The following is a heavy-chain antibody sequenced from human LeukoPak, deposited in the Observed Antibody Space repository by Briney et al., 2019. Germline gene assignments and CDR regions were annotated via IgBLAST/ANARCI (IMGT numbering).Heavy chain of an antibody. CDR1: GGTFSSYA. Sequence: ASVKVSCKASGGTFSSYAISWVRQAPGQGLEWMGGIIPIFGTANYAQKLQGRVTITADESTSTAYMELSSLRSEDTAVYYCARAPDMVRGVISDYYYGMDVWGKGTTVTVSS. J-gene: IGHJ6*04. CDR3: ARAPDMVRGVISDYYYGMDV. D-gene: IGHD3-10*01. V-gene: IGHV1-69*13. CDR2: IIPIFGTA.